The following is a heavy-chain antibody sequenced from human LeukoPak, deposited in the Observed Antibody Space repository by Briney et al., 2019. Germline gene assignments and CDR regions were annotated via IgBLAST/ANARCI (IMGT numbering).Heavy chain of an antibody. J-gene: IGHJ3*02. D-gene: IGHD1-7*01. CDR1: GFTFSSYW. Sequence: GGSLRLSCAASGFTFSSYWMHWVRQAPGKGLVWVSRINTDGSSTSCADSVKGRFTISRDNAKNTLYLQMNSLRAEDTAVYYCARVGPGTTGAFDIWGQGTMVTVSS. V-gene: IGHV3-74*01. CDR3: ARVGPGTTGAFDI. CDR2: INTDGSST.